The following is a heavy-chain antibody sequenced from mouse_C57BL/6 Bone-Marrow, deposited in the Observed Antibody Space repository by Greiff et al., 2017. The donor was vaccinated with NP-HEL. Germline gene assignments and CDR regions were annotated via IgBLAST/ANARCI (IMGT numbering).Heavy chain of an antibody. V-gene: IGHV5-4*03. CDR3: ARPYAMDD. CDR1: GFTFSSYA. J-gene: IGHJ4*01. Sequence: EVKLVESGGGLVKPGGSLKLSCAASGFTFSSYAMSWVRQTPEKSLEWVATISDGGSYTYYPDNVKGRFTICRDNAKNNLYLQMSHRKSEDTAMYYCARPYAMDDWGQGTSVAVSS. CDR2: ISDGGSYT.